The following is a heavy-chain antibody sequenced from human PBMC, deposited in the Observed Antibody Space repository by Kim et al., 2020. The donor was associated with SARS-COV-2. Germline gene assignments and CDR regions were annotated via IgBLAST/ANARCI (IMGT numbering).Heavy chain of an antibody. CDR3: ARDIASITMIVVGVGAYAFDI. D-gene: IGHD3-22*01. V-gene: IGHV3-30*01. Sequence: FTISRDNSKNTLYLQMNSLRAEDTAVYYCARDIASITMIVVGVGAYAFDIWGQGTMVTVSS. J-gene: IGHJ3*02.